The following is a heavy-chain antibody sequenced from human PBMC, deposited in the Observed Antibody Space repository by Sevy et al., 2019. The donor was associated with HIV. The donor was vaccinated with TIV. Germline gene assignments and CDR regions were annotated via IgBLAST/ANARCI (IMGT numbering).Heavy chain of an antibody. D-gene: IGHD3-3*01. V-gene: IGHV3-21*01. Sequence: GSLRLSCAASGFTFSSYSMNWVRQAPGKGLEWVSSISSSSSYIYYADSVKGRFTISRDNAKNSLYLQMNSLRAEDTAVYYCARGYDFWSGYYEEGNWFDPWGQGTLVTVSS. CDR1: GFTFSSYS. CDR3: ARGYDFWSGYYEEGNWFDP. J-gene: IGHJ5*02. CDR2: ISSSSSYI.